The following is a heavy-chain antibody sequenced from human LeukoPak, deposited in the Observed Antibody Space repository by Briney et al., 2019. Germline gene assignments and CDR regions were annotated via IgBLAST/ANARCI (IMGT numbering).Heavy chain of an antibody. CDR2: INHSGST. CDR1: GGSFSGYY. CDR3: ASRSIAAAGTEVLT. J-gene: IGHJ4*02. D-gene: IGHD6-13*01. Sequence: PSETLSLTCAVYGGSFSGYYWSWIRQPPGKGLEWIGEINHSGSTNYTPSLKSRVTISVDTSKNQFSLKLSSVTAEDTAVYYCASRSIAAAGTEVLTWGQGTLVTVSS. V-gene: IGHV4-34*01.